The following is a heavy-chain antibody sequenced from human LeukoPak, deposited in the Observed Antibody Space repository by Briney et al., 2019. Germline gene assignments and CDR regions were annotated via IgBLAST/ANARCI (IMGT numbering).Heavy chain of an antibody. CDR2: ISAYNGNT. Sequence: ASVKVSCKASGYTFTSYGISWVRQAPGQGLEWMGWISAYNGNTNYAQKLQGRVTMTTDTSTSTAYMELRSLRSDDTAVYYCARDEPASSSSWSPTYYYYYYMDVWGKGTTVTVSS. CDR1: GYTFTSYG. J-gene: IGHJ6*03. V-gene: IGHV1-18*01. D-gene: IGHD6-13*01. CDR3: ARDEPASSSSWSPTYYYYYYMDV.